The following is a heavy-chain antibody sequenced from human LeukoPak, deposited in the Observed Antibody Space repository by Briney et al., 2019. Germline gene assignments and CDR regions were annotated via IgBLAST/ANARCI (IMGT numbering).Heavy chain of an antibody. D-gene: IGHD6-6*01. CDR2: ICAYNGNT. CDR3: ARDLIAVRAGWFDP. Sequence: GSSVKVSCKASGYTFTTYGISWVRLAPGQGLEWTGWICAYNGNTNYAQQFQGRVTMTTDTSLSTAYMELRSLRSDDTGVYYFARDLIAVRAGWFDPSGDRSLLTVSS. J-gene: IGHJ5*02. V-gene: IGHV1-18*01. CDR1: GYTFTTYG.